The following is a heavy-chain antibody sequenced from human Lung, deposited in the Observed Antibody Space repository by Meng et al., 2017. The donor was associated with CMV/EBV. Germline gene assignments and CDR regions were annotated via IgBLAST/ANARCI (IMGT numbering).Heavy chain of an antibody. CDR3: ARDYVGASGLDY. D-gene: IGHD1-26*01. CDR2: ISSSSRTA. J-gene: IGHJ4*02. V-gene: IGHV3-48*01. CDR1: GFTFSSYS. Sequence: WGSXRLXCAASGFTFSSYSMNWVRQAPGKGLEWLSYISSSSRTADYADSVKGRLTISRDNVNKSLYLQINSLRAEDTAVYYCARDYVGASGLDYWRQGTLVTVSS.